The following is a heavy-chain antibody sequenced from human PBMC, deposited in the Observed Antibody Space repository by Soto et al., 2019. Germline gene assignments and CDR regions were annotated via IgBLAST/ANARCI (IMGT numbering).Heavy chain of an antibody. Sequence: ASVKVTCKASGYTFTSYGISRVRQAPGQGLEWMGWISAYNGNTNYAQKLQGRVTMTTDTSTSTAHMELRSLRSDDTAVYYCARSVPYYYDSSGYYNDAFDIWGQGTMVT. D-gene: IGHD3-22*01. V-gene: IGHV1-18*01. CDR2: ISAYNGNT. CDR3: ARSVPYYYDSSGYYNDAFDI. J-gene: IGHJ3*02. CDR1: GYTFTSYG.